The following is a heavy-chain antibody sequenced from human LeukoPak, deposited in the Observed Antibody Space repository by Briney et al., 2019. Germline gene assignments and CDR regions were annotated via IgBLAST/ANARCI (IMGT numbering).Heavy chain of an antibody. V-gene: IGHV1-24*01. CDR3: ATDPTTVTTLGYY. CDR1: GYTLTELS. D-gene: IGHD4-17*01. CDR2: FDPEDGET. J-gene: IGHJ4*02. Sequence: ASVKVPCKVSGYTLTELSMHWVRQAPGKGLEWMGGFDPEDGETIYAQKFQGRVTMTEDTSTDTAYMELSSLRSEDTAVYYCATDPTTVTTLGYYWGQGTLVTVSS.